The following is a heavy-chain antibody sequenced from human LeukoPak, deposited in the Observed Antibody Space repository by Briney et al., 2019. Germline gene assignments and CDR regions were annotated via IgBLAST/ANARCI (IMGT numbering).Heavy chain of an antibody. CDR1: GYTFTGYY. Sequence: GASVKVSCKASGYTFTGYYMHWVRQAPGQGLEWMGGFDPEDGETIYAQKFQGRVTMTEDTSTDTAYMELSSLRSEDTAVYYCATASGSYARTPPDYWGQGTLVTVSS. D-gene: IGHD1-26*01. J-gene: IGHJ4*02. V-gene: IGHV1-24*01. CDR3: ATASGSYARTPPDY. CDR2: FDPEDGET.